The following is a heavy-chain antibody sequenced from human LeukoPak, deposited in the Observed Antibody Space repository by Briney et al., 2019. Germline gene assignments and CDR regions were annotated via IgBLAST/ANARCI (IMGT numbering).Heavy chain of an antibody. V-gene: IGHV3-23*01. J-gene: IGHJ4*02. CDR3: AKSPFNIDY. D-gene: IGHD2/OR15-2a*01. CDR1: GFTFSSHA. CDR2: LSGSGYNT. Sequence: GGSLRLSCAASGFTFSSHALSWVRQAPGKGLEWVSSLSGSGYNTYYADSVKGRFTISRDNSKNTLYLQMNSLRAEDTAVYYCAKSPFNIDYWGQGTLVTVSS.